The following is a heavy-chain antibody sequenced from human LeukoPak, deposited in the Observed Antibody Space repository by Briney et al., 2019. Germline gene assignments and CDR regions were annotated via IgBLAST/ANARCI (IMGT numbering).Heavy chain of an antibody. CDR3: ATSSIAVAGTEGSDY. D-gene: IGHD6-19*01. Sequence: ASVKVSCKASGYTFTGYYMHWVRQAHGQGLEWMGRINPNSGGTNYAQKFQGRVTMTRDTSISTAYMELSRLRSDDTAVYYCATSSIAVAGTEGSDYWGQGTLVTVSS. V-gene: IGHV1-2*06. J-gene: IGHJ4*02. CDR2: INPNSGGT. CDR1: GYTFTGYY.